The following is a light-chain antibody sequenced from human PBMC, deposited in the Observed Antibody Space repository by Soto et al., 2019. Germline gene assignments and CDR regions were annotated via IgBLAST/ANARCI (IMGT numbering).Light chain of an antibody. CDR1: QSISSN. J-gene: IGKJ5*01. CDR3: QQRSSWPPVT. CDR2: DAS. V-gene: IGKV3-11*01. Sequence: ERVLTQSPATLSLFPGERATLSCRASQSISSNLAWYQQKPGQAPRLLIYDASTRATGIPARFSGSGSGTDFTLTISSLEPEDFAVYYCQQRSSWPPVTFGQGTRLEIK.